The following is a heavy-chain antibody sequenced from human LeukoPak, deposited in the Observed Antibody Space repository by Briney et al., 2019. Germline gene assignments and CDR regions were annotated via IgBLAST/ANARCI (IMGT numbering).Heavy chain of an antibody. J-gene: IGHJ4*02. D-gene: IGHD3-10*01. V-gene: IGHV3-30*18. CDR2: ISYDGSNK. CDR1: GFTFNKYA. Sequence: GGSLRLSCAVSGFTFNKYAIHWVRQAPGKGLEWVAVISYDGSNKYYADSVKGRFTISRDNSKNTLYLQMNSLRAEDTAVYYCAKLSFSGYVWGQGTLVTVSS. CDR3: AKLSFSGYV.